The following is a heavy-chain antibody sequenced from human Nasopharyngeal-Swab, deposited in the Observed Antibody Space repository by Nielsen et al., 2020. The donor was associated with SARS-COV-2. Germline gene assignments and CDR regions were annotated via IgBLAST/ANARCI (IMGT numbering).Heavy chain of an antibody. Sequence: GESLKLSCAASGFIFSGSAMHWVRQASGKGLEWVGRIRSKANSYATAYAASVKGRFTISRDDSKNTAYLQMNSLKTEDTAVYYCTRLGGYDSSGYYPIDYWGQGTLVTVSS. CDR2: IRSKANSYAT. CDR1: GFIFSGSA. CDR3: TRLGGYDSSGYYPIDY. J-gene: IGHJ4*02. V-gene: IGHV3-73*01. D-gene: IGHD3-22*01.